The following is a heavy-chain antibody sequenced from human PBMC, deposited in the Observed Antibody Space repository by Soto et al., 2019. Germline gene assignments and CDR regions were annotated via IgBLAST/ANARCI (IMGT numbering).Heavy chain of an antibody. CDR1: GFTFSSYA. CDR2: ISGSGDST. Sequence: GSLRLSCAASGFTFSSYAMSWVRQAPGKGLEWVSAISGSGDSTYYADSVKGRFTISRDNSKSTLYLQMNSLRAEDTAVYYCAKSIGRWAYYFDYWGQGTLVTVSS. J-gene: IGHJ4*02. CDR3: AKSIGRWAYYFDY. V-gene: IGHV3-23*01. D-gene: IGHD1-26*01.